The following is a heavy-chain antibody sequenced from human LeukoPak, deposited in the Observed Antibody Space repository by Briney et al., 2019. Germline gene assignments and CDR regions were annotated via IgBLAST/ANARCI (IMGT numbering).Heavy chain of an antibody. J-gene: IGHJ4*02. CDR2: IYSSGST. CDR3: ARDFGGSYGGMWY. D-gene: IGHD1-26*01. Sequence: PSETLSLTCTVSGGSISSPSYYWGWIRQPPGEGLEWIGSIYSSGSTNYNPSLKSRVTISVDKSKNQFSLKLSSVTAADTAVYYCARDFGGSYGGMWYWGQGTLVTVSS. CDR1: GGSISSPSYY. V-gene: IGHV4-39*07.